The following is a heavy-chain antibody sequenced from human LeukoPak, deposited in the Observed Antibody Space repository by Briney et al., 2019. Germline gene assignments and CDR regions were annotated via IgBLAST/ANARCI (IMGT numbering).Heavy chain of an antibody. Sequence: ASVTVSFTASGYTFTSYYIHWVRQAPGQGLEWMGIINPSGGSTDYAQKFQGRVTVTRDTSTSTVYMELSSLRSEDTAIYYCARPLAPVMLNAFDIWGQGTMVTVSS. CDR2: INPSGGST. CDR3: ARPLAPVMLNAFDI. CDR1: GYTFTSYY. J-gene: IGHJ3*02. V-gene: IGHV1-46*01. D-gene: IGHD2-8*01.